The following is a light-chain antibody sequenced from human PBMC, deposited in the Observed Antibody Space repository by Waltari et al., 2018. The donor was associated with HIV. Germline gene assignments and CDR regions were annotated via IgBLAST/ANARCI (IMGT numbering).Light chain of an antibody. V-gene: IGKV3-20*01. CDR3: QQYGNSPCT. Sequence: EIVLPQSPGTLSLSPGERATLSCRASQYVTSNSLAWYQQKSGQAPRLLIYGASSRATGIPDRFSGSGSGTDFTLTISRLEVEDFAVYFCQQYGNSPCTFGQGTKLEIK. CDR1: QYVTSNS. J-gene: IGKJ2*02. CDR2: GAS.